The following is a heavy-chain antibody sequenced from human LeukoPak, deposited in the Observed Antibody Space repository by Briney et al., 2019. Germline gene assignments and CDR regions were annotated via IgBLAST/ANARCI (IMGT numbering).Heavy chain of an antibody. CDR1: GFTFSSYW. D-gene: IGHD3-9*01. CDR2: IKEDGGEK. Sequence: GGSLRLSCAASGFTFSSYWMTWVRQAPGKGLEWVASIKEDGGEKYNVDSVKGRFTSSRDNAKNSLYLQMNSLTAEDTGVYYCARDYSYNNDWFGAPFDYWGQGTLVTVSS. J-gene: IGHJ4*02. CDR3: ARDYSYNNDWFGAPFDY. V-gene: IGHV3-7*01.